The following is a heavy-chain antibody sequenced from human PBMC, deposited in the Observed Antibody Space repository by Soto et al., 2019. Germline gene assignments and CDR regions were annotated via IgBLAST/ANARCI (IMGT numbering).Heavy chain of an antibody. CDR1: GFSFVNYA. V-gene: IGHV3-23*01. CDR2: LSGSGTST. D-gene: IGHD6-13*01. CDR3: AKDSGGRTSWYGVGFDP. J-gene: IGHJ5*02. Sequence: EVQLLESGGGLVQPGGSLRLSCAASGFSFVNYAMNWVRQAPGKGLEWVSGLSGSGTSTYYADSVKGRFTISRDNSRDTLYLQMNSLRAEDTAVYYCAKDSGGRTSWYGVGFDPWGQGTLVTVSS.